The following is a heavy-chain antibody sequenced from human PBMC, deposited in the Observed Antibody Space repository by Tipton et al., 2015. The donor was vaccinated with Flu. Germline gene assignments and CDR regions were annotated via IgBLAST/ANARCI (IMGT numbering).Heavy chain of an antibody. CDR2: IDTSGGT. J-gene: IGHJ5*02. Sequence: TLSLTCAVSGGPFSSHYWNWVRQPPGKGPEWIGRIDTSGGTNYNPSLKSRVTISVDTSKNQFSLKLSSVTAADTAVYYCARRSVAGPYNWFDPWGQGTLVTVSS. D-gene: IGHD6-19*01. CDR3: ARRSVAGPYNWFDP. V-gene: IGHV4-4*07. CDR1: GGPFSSHY.